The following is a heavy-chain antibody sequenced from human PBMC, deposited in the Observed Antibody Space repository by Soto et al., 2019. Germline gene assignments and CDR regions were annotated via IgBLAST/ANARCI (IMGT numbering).Heavy chain of an antibody. CDR2: TRYTSQWYS. CDR3: VRVDWNDAGS. Sequence: SQTLSLTCVISGDSVSGKSAAWDWIRQSPSRGFEWLGRTRYTSQWYSEYAVSVRSRITINPDTAKNHFSLQLTSVTPEDAAVYYCVRVDWNDAGSWGQGTLVTVSS. V-gene: IGHV6-1*01. CDR1: GDSVSGKSAA. J-gene: IGHJ5*02. D-gene: IGHD1-1*01.